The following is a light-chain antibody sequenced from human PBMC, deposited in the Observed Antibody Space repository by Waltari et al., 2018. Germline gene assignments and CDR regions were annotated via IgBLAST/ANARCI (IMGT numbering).Light chain of an antibody. Sequence: DIQMTQSPSTLSASVGDRVTITCRASQSIGGWLAWYQKKPGKAPNMLIFKASILEGGVPSRFSGSGSGTDFTLTISSLQPDDFATYYCQQYQTYPLTFGLGTKLEI. CDR1: QSIGGW. V-gene: IGKV1-5*03. CDR2: KAS. CDR3: QQYQTYPLT. J-gene: IGKJ2*01.